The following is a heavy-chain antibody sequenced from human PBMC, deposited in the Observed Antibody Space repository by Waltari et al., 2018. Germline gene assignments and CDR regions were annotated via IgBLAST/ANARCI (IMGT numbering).Heavy chain of an antibody. Sequence: QVQLQESGPGLVKSSETLSLTCGVSGDSISSGFYWVWIRQPPGKGPEWMGSVYHNGNTFYNPSLTSRVTMSVDKSRKHFSLSLSSVTAADTAVYYCARATCSHGGCSMYYFYYYMDVWGKGTTVTVSS. V-gene: IGHV4-38-2*01. CDR3: ARATCSHGGCSMYYFYYYMDV. CDR2: VYHNGNT. J-gene: IGHJ6*03. D-gene: IGHD2-8*01. CDR1: GDSISSGFY.